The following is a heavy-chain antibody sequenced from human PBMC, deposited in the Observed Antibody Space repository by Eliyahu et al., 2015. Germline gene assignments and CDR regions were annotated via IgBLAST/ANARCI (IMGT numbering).Heavy chain of an antibody. V-gene: IGHV3-7*02. CDR3: ARNGWGETYFGEAFHI. D-gene: IGHD3-3*01. CDR1: XLXFXXE. Sequence: EVQLVESGGTLVQPGGSLRLSXAXSXLXFXXEAVASHGTMGRPSPALLPNIRKDEGQKHYVDSVKGRFTISRDNVENSLYLQMNALRVEDTAVYFCARNGWGETYFGEAFHIWGQGTMVTVSS. CDR2: IRKDEGQK. J-gene: IGHJ3*02.